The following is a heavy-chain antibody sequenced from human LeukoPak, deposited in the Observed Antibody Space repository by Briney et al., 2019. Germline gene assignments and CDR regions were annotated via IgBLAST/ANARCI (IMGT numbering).Heavy chain of an antibody. D-gene: IGHD4-17*01. CDR3: AKGMTTVTSSDFDY. CDR2: ISGGGGST. CDR1: GVTFSSYA. J-gene: IGHJ4*02. V-gene: IGHV3-23*01. Sequence: PGGSLRLSCAASGVTFSSYAMSWVRQAPGKGLEWVSEISGGGGSTYYADSVKGRSTISRGNSKNTLYLQMNSLRAEDTAVYYCAKGMTTVTSSDFDYWGQGTLVTVSS.